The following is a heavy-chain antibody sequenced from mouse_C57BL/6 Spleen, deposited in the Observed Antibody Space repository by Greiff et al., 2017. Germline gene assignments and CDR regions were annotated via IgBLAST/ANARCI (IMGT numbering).Heavy chain of an antibody. CDR3: ARGGYYGSSLWYFDV. D-gene: IGHD1-1*01. Sequence: EVMLVESGGGLVKPGGSLKLSCAASGFTFSDYGMHWVRQAPEKGLEWVAYISSGSSTIYYADTVKGRFTISRDNAKNTLFLQMTSLRSEDTAMYYCARGGYYGSSLWYFDVWGTGTTVTVSS. CDR2: ISSGSSTI. V-gene: IGHV5-17*01. J-gene: IGHJ1*03. CDR1: GFTFSDYG.